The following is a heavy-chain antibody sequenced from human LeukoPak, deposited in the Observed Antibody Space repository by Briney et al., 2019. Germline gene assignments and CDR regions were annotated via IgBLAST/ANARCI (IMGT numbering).Heavy chain of an antibody. V-gene: IGHV1-69*05. J-gene: IGHJ4*02. Sequence: ASVKVSCKASGGTFNNSAITWVRQPPGQGLEWMGGIIPMFGTANYAQKFHGTVTITTDESTSTVYMELSSLRSEDTAVYYCAREAQDYGDSLGDYWGQGTLVTVSS. D-gene: IGHD4-17*01. CDR2: IIPMFGTA. CDR1: GGTFNNSA. CDR3: AREAQDYGDSLGDY.